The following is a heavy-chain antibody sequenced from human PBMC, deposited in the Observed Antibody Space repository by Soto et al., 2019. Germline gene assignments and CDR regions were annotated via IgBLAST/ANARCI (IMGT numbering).Heavy chain of an antibody. CDR1: GGSISSYY. V-gene: IGHV4-59*01. J-gene: IGHJ4*02. CDR3: ARSPSITIFGVVPSPNYYFDY. CDR2: IYYSGST. D-gene: IGHD3-3*01. Sequence: SETLSLTCTVSGGSISSYYWSWIRQPPGEGLEWIGYIYYSGSTNYNPSLKSRVTISVDTSKNQFSLKLSSVTAADTAVYYCARSPSITIFGVVPSPNYYFDYWGQGTLVTVSS.